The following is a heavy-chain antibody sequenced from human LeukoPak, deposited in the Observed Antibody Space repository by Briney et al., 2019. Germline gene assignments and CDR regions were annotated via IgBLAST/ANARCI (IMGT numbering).Heavy chain of an antibody. CDR3: ATEQPGIAAAGYWYYYYGMDV. D-gene: IGHD6-13*01. V-gene: IGHV3-23*01. J-gene: IGHJ6*02. Sequence: PGGSLRLSCAASGFTFSSYAMSWVRQAPGKGLEWVSAISGSGGSTYYADSVKGRFTISRDNSKNTLYLQMNSLRAEATAVYYCATEQPGIAAAGYWYYYYGMDVWGQGTTVTVSS. CDR1: GFTFSSYA. CDR2: ISGSGGST.